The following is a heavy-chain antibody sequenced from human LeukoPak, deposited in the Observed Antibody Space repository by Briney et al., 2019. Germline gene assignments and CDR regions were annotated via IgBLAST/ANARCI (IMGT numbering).Heavy chain of an antibody. CDR3: AKVYDSSGYYFDY. CDR1: GFVFEGNA. CDR2: ISWNSGSI. V-gene: IGHV3-9*01. J-gene: IGHJ4*02. D-gene: IGHD3-22*01. Sequence: YVRPSVAACGFVFEGNARCWAQQAQGKGLEWVSGISWNSGSIGYADSVKGRFTISRDNAKNSLYLQMNSLRAEDTALYYCAKVYDSSGYYFDYWGQGTLVTVSS.